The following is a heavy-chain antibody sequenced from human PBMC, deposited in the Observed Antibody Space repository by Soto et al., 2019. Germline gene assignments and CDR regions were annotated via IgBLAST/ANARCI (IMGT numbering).Heavy chain of an antibody. J-gene: IGHJ4*01. CDR2: VHFSGST. CDR3: ARFGAAAAHDDN. CDR1: GVSISENQ. V-gene: IGHV4-59*01. D-gene: IGHD6-13*01. Sequence: PSETLSLTCDVSGVSISENQWSWIRQAPGKGLEWVGYVHFSGSTTYNPSLAPRLNISFDMSKSQVYLQLTSVTAADTAVYYCARFGAAAAHDDNWGRGVLVTVSS.